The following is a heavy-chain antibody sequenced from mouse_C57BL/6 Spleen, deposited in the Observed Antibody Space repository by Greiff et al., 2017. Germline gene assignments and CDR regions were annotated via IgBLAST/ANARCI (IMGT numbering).Heavy chain of an antibody. CDR3: SSSDYGGSRGYFDV. CDR2: IDPDSGAT. V-gene: IGHV14-4*01. D-gene: IGHD2-4*01. J-gene: IGHJ1*03. Sequence: VQLQQSGAELVRPGASVKLSCTASGFNFNDDYMHWVKQRPGQGLEWIGWIDPDSGATEYAAKFKGKATMTADTSSTTAYLQLSSLTSEDTAVFDGSSSDYGGSRGYFDVWGTGTTVTVSS. CDR1: GFNFNDDY.